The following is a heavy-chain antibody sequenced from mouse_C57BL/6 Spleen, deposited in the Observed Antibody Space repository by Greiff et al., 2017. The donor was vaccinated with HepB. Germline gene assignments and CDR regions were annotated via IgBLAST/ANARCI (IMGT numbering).Heavy chain of an antibody. Sequence: DVKLVESGGGLVKPGGSLKLSCAASGFTFSSYAMSWVRQTPEKRLEWVATISDGGSYTYYPDNVKGRFTISRDNAKNNLYLQMSHLKSEDTAMYYCARALGRGGYFDVWGTGTTVTVSS. J-gene: IGHJ1*03. CDR2: ISDGGSYT. V-gene: IGHV5-4*03. CDR1: GFTFSSYA. D-gene: IGHD4-1*01. CDR3: ARALGRGGYFDV.